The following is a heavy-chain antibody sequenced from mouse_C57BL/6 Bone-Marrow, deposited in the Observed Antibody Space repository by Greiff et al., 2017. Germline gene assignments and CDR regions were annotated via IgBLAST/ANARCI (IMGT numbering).Heavy chain of an antibody. Sequence: VQLQQSGAELVRPGASVTLSCKASGYTFTNYEMHWVKQTPVHGLEWIGAIDPETGGTAYNQKFKGKAILTADKSSSTAYMELRSLTSEDSAVYYCRWLLASWFAYWGQGTLVTVSA. CDR2: IDPETGGT. J-gene: IGHJ3*01. V-gene: IGHV1-15*01. D-gene: IGHD2-3*01. CDR3: RWLLASWFAY. CDR1: GYTFTNYE.